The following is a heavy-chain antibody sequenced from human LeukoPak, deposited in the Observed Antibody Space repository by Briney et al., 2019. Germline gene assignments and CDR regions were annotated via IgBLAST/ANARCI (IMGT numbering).Heavy chain of an antibody. CDR2: IRSKANSYAT. CDR1: GFTFSGSA. V-gene: IGHV3-73*01. J-gene: IGHJ4*02. CDR3: ARRNSGSYSGSDY. Sequence: GGSLRLSCAASGFTFSGSAMHWVRQASGKGLEWVGRIRSKANSYATAYAASVKGRFTISRDDSKNTAYLQMNSLKTEDTAVYYCARRNSGSYSGSDYWGQGTLVTVSS. D-gene: IGHD1-26*01.